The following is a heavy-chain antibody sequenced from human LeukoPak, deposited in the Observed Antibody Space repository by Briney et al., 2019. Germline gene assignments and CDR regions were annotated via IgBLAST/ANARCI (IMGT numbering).Heavy chain of an antibody. CDR3: ARAPWVVGALRAGGAFDI. CDR2: ISSSSSTI. D-gene: IGHD1-26*01. CDR1: GFTFSSYS. V-gene: IGHV3-48*04. Sequence: GGSLRLSCAASGFTFSSYSMNWVRQAPGKGLEWVSYISSSSSTIYCADSVKGRFTISRDNAKNSLYLQMNSLRAEDTAVYYCARAPWVVGALRAGGAFDIWGQGTMVTVSS. J-gene: IGHJ3*02.